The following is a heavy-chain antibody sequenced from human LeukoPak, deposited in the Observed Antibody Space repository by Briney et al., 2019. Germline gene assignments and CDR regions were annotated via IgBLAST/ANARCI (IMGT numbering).Heavy chain of an antibody. CDR1: GFTVSDNY. CDR3: ARHLGCRAAGPFDP. V-gene: IGHV3-53*01. CDR2: FYSGGTT. Sequence: GGSLRLSCAASGFTVSDNYISWVRQAPGKGLEWVSVFYSGGTTLYADSVKGRFTISRDNSKNMVHLQMNSLRAEDTAVYYCARHLGCRAAGPFDPWGQGTLVTVSS. D-gene: IGHD6-13*01. J-gene: IGHJ5*02.